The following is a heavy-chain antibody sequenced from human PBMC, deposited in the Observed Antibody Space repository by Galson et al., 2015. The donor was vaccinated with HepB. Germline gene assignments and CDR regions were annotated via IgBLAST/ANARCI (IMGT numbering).Heavy chain of an antibody. CDR1: GYSFTSYW. J-gene: IGHJ4*02. CDR2: IDPSDSYT. Sequence: QSGAEVKKPGESLRISCKGSGYSFTSYWISWVRQMPGKGLEWMGRIDPSDSYTNYSPSFQGHVTISADKSISTAYLQWSSLKASDTAVYYCARPYSGYYSSTSCFYDYWGQGTLVTVSS. D-gene: IGHD2-2*01. V-gene: IGHV5-10-1*01. CDR3: ARPYSGYYSSTSCFYDY.